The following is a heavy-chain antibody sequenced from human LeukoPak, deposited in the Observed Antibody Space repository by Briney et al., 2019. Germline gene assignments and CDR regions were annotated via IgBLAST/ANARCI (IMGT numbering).Heavy chain of an antibody. CDR1: GVTFSAYA. V-gene: IGHV3-23*01. CDR3: AKATVNNLIDY. Sequence: PGGSLRLSCEASGVTFSAYAMTWVRQAPGKGLEWVSTSASGGSSYYADSVKGRFTISRDNSKNTLYLQMNSLGAEDTAVYYCAKATVNNLIDYWVQGTLVTVSS. CDR2: SASGGSS. J-gene: IGHJ4*02. D-gene: IGHD4-17*01.